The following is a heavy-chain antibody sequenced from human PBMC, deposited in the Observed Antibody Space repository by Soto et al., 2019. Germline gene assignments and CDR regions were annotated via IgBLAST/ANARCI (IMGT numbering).Heavy chain of an antibody. CDR1: GYTFTSYG. Sequence: GASVKVSCKASGYTFTSYGISWVQQAPGQGVEWMGWISAYNGNTNYAQKLQGRVTMTTDTSTSIVYMEMRSLRPDDTSVYFCARVREHVYGFLPLRFDYWGQRTLVTVS. J-gene: IGHJ4*02. V-gene: IGHV1-18*01. D-gene: IGHD4-17*01. CDR3: ARVREHVYGFLPLRFDY. CDR2: ISAYNGNT.